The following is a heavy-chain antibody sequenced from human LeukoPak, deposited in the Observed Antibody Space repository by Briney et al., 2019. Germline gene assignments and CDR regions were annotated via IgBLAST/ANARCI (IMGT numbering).Heavy chain of an antibody. D-gene: IGHD4-11*01. CDR3: TRVYNNYVFDY. J-gene: IGHJ4*02. CDR2: INPNSGGT. CDR1: GYTFTGHY. Sequence: GASVKVSCKASGYTFTGHYMHWVRQAPGQGLGWMGWINPNSGGTNYAQKFQGRVTMTRDTSISTAYMELSRLRSDDTAVYYCTRVYNNYVFDYWGQGTLVTVSS. V-gene: IGHV1-2*02.